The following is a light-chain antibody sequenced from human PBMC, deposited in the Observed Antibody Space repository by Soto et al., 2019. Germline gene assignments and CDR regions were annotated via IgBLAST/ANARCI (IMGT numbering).Light chain of an antibody. CDR3: QVWANTNDHPVYV. CDR2: DDS. V-gene: IGLV3-21*02. J-gene: IGLJ1*01. CDR1: NIGSKS. Sequence: SYELTQPPSVSVAPGQTASITCGGSNIGSKSVQWYRQKPGQAPLLVVNDDSDRPSGIPERFSGFNSGNTATLTISRVEAGDEADYYCQVWANTNDHPVYVFGTGTKLTVL.